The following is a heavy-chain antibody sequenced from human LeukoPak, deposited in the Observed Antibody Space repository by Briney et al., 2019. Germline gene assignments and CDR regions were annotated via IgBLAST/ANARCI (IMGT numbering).Heavy chain of an antibody. CDR1: GFTFSNAW. Sequence: GGSLRLSCAASGFTFSNAWMSWVRQAPGKGLEWVGRIKSKTDGGTTDYAAPVKGRFTNSRDDSKNTLYLQMNSLKTEDTAVYYCTTDWAVAALGYWGQGTLVTVSS. D-gene: IGHD6-19*01. J-gene: IGHJ4*02. V-gene: IGHV3-15*01. CDR3: TTDWAVAALGY. CDR2: IKSKTDGGTT.